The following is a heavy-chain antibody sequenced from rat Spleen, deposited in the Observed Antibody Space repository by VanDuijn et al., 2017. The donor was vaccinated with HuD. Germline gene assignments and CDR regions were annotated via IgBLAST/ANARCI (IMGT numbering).Heavy chain of an antibody. Sequence: EVQLVESGGGLVQPGGSMKLSCAASGFTFTDYYMAWVRQAPRKGLEWVATISYDGSSTYYRDSVKGRFTISRDNAKSTLYLQMNSLRSEDTATYYCTRDADDGSLFDYWGQGVMVTVSS. CDR2: ISYDGSST. CDR1: GFTFTDYY. CDR3: TRDADDGSLFDY. D-gene: IGHD1-12*03. J-gene: IGHJ2*01. V-gene: IGHV5-22*01.